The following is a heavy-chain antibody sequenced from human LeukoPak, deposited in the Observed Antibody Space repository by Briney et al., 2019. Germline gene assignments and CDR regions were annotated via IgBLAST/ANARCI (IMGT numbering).Heavy chain of an antibody. Sequence: GRSLRLSCAASGFTFSSYAMHWVRQAPGKGLEWVAVISYDGSNKYYADSVKGRFTISRDNSKNTLYLQMSSLSGEDTAVYFCARESGGAFDIWGQGTMVTVSS. J-gene: IGHJ3*02. D-gene: IGHD1-14*01. CDR2: ISYDGSNK. CDR1: GFTFSSYA. CDR3: ARESGGAFDI. V-gene: IGHV3-30-3*01.